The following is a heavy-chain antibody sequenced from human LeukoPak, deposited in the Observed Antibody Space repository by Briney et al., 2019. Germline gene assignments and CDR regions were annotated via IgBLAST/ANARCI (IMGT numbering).Heavy chain of an antibody. CDR2: IYSGGSS. CDR1: GASMSTDAYY. Sequence: TLSLTCTVSGASMSTDAYYWNWIRQPAGEGLEWIGRIYSGGSSTYNPSLKSRVTLSVDTSKNQFALSLSSVTAADTAVYYCASAGHCANGVCRNWFGPWGQGILVTVSS. D-gene: IGHD2-8*01. V-gene: IGHV4-61*02. CDR3: ASAGHCANGVCRNWFGP. J-gene: IGHJ5*02.